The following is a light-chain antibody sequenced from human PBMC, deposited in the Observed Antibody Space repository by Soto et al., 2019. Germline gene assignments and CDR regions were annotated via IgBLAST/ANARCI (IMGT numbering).Light chain of an antibody. V-gene: IGKV3-20*01. Sequence: EIVLTQSPGTLSLSPGERATLSCRASQSISSSYLAWYQQKPGQAPRLLVYGASSRATGIPDRFSGSGSGTDFTLTISRLEPDDFAEYYCQQYGSSRFTFGPGTKVDI. J-gene: IGKJ3*01. CDR1: QSISSSY. CDR3: QQYGSSRFT. CDR2: GAS.